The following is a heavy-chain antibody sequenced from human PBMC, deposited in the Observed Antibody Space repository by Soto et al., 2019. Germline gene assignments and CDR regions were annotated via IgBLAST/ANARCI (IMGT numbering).Heavy chain of an antibody. J-gene: IGHJ5*02. Sequence: SVKVSCKASGGTFSSYAISWVRQAPGQGLEWMGGIIPIFGTANYAQKFQGRVTITADESTSTAYMELSSLRSEDTAVYYCAHYGSGSYSQFNWFDPWGQGTLVTVSS. D-gene: IGHD3-10*01. V-gene: IGHV1-69*13. CDR1: GGTFSSYA. CDR3: AHYGSGSYSQFNWFDP. CDR2: IIPIFGTA.